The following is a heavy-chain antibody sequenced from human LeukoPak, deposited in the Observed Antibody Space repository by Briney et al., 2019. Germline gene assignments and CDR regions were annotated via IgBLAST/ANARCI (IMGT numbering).Heavy chain of an antibody. Sequence: SETLSLTCAVYGGSFSGYYWSWIRQPPGKGLEWIGEINHSGSTNYNPSLKSRVTISVDTSKNQFSLKLSSVTVADTAVYYCARAHIYYGSGSYSHWGQGTLVTVSS. J-gene: IGHJ4*02. D-gene: IGHD3-10*01. V-gene: IGHV4-34*01. CDR3: ARAHIYYGSGSYSH. CDR1: GGSFSGYY. CDR2: INHSGST.